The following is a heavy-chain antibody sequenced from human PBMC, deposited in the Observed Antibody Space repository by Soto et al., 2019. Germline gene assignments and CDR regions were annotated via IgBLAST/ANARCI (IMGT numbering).Heavy chain of an antibody. J-gene: IGHJ4*02. CDR2: IYYSGST. V-gene: IGHV4-39*01. D-gene: IGHD4-17*01. Sequence: QLQLQESGPGLVKPSETLSLTCTVSGGSISSSSYYWGWIRQPPGKGLEWIGSIYYSGSTYYNPSLKSRVTISVDTSKNQFSLKLSSVTAADTAVYYCARATVTTNGFDYWGQGTLVTVSS. CDR3: ARATVTTNGFDY. CDR1: GGSISSSSYY.